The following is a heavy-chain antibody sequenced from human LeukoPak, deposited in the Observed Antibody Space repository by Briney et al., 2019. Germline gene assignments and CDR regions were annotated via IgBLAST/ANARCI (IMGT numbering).Heavy chain of an antibody. J-gene: IGHJ3*02. CDR2: ISYDGSNK. CDR1: GFTFNKYG. D-gene: IGHD1-26*01. Sequence: GGSLTLSCAASGFTFNKYGMHWVRQAPGKGLEWVAVISYDGSNKYYADSVKGRFTISRDNSKNTLYLQMNSLRAEDTAVYYCAKDSVGATWGNAFDIWGQGTMVTVSS. CDR3: AKDSVGATWGNAFDI. V-gene: IGHV3-30*18.